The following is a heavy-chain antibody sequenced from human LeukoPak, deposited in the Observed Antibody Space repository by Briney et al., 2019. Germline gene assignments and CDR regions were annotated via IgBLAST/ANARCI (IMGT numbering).Heavy chain of an antibody. CDR1: GFTFSSYE. Sequence: PGGSLRLSCAASGFTFSSYEMNWVRQAPGKELGWVSYISSSGSTIYYADSVKGRFTISRDNAKNSLYLQMNSLRAEDTAVYYCASLIAVADAFDIWGQGTMVTVSS. J-gene: IGHJ3*02. CDR3: ASLIAVADAFDI. CDR2: ISSSGSTI. D-gene: IGHD6-19*01. V-gene: IGHV3-48*03.